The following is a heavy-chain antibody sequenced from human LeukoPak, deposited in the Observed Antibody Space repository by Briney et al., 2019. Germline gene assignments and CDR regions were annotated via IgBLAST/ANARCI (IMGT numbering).Heavy chain of an antibody. D-gene: IGHD2-2*03. V-gene: IGHV3-33*01. Sequence: GESLKISCAASGFTFSDYGIHWVRQAPGKGLEWVAVLSPHANYEYYADSVQGRFAISRDDSKNTVYLQTNSLRDEETAVYYCARDWIDRSLDYWGLGTLVTVSS. CDR3: ARDWIDRSLDY. CDR2: LSPHANYE. CDR1: GFTFSDYG. J-gene: IGHJ4*02.